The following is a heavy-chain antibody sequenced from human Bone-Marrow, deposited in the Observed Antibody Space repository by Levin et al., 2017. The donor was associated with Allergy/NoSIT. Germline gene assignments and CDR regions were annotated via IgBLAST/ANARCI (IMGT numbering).Heavy chain of an antibody. J-gene: IGHJ4*02. CDR1: GFTFSDHY. D-gene: IGHD3-16*01. Sequence: KSGGSLRLSCAASGFTFSDHYMSWIRHAPGKGLEWIAYISNTGNTILYGDSVQGRFTISRDDAKSSVYLQMNSLRVEDTAVFYCARESARGGLKFDLWGQGDRVTVSS. V-gene: IGHV3-11*01. CDR3: ARESARGGLKFDL. CDR2: ISNTGNTI.